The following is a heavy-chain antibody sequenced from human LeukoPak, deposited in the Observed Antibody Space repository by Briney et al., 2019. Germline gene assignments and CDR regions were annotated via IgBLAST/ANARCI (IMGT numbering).Heavy chain of an antibody. V-gene: IGHV1-2*02. CDR3: AKDGARWY. D-gene: IGHD3-16*01. CDR2: INPNRGYT. CDR1: GYTFTDYY. J-gene: IGHJ4*02. Sequence: GASVKVSCKASGYTFTDYYVHWVRQAPGQGLEWMGWINPNRGYTHSPQKYQGRVTMTRDTSISTAYMELSRLRSDDTAVYYCAKDGARWYWGQGTLVTVSS.